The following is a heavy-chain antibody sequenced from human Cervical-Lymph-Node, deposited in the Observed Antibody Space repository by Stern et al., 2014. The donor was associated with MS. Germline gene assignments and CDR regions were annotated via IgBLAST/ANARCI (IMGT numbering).Heavy chain of an antibody. D-gene: IGHD2-2*01. Sequence: VQLVESGGGVVQPGRSLRLSCAASGFIFNNYGMPWVRQAPGKGLEWVAVISYDGIHKYYSDSVKGRFAISRDNSKNTLYLQMGSLRAEDTAVYYCTKFRDIVLIPAATGGMDVWGQGTAVTVSS. V-gene: IGHV3-30*18. CDR3: TKFRDIVLIPAATGGMDV. CDR2: ISYDGIHK. J-gene: IGHJ6*02. CDR1: GFIFNNYG.